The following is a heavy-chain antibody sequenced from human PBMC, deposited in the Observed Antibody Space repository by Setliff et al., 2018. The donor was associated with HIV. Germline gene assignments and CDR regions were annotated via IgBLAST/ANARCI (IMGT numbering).Heavy chain of an antibody. CDR1: GVSINRTDHY. CDR3: ARVFMPRGGAFDI. D-gene: IGHD2-2*01. Sequence: KPSETLSLTCSVSGVSINRTDHYWGWIRQSPGKRLEWIGSVSQSGSTNYNPSLKSRVTISVDTSKNQFSLRLNSVTAADTAVYYCARVFMPRGGAFDIWGQGTMVTVSS. J-gene: IGHJ3*02. V-gene: IGHV4-38-2*02. CDR2: VSQSGST.